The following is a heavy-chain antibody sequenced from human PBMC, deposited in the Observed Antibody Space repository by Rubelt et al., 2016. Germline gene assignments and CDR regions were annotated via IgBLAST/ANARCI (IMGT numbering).Heavy chain of an antibody. V-gene: IGHV3-30*03. CDR3: ARGRGYSSSWYLWFDP. CDR1: GFTFSSCH. Sequence: GFTFSSCHMHWVRQAPGKGLEWVALISYDGRNKHYADSVKGRFTISRDNSKNTLDLQMNSLTSEDTAVYYCARGRGYSSSWYLWFDPWGQGTLVTVSS. J-gene: IGHJ5*02. D-gene: IGHD6-13*01. CDR2: ISYDGRNK.